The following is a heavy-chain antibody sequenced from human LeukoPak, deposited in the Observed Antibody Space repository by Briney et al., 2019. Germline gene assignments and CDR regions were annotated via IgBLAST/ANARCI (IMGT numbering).Heavy chain of an antibody. J-gene: IGHJ4*02. CDR3: ARDAYYFPFDY. CDR1: GGSFSGYY. D-gene: IGHD3-10*01. CDR2: INHSGST. V-gene: IGHV4-34*01. Sequence: SETLSLTCVVYGGSFSGYYWSWVRQPPGKGLEWIGEINHSGSTNYNPSLKSRVTISVDTSKNQFSLKLSSVTAADTAVYYCARDAYYFPFDYWGQGTLVTVSS.